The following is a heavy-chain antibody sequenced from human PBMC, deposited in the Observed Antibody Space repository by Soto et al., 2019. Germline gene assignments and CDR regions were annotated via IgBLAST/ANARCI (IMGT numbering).Heavy chain of an antibody. D-gene: IGHD7-27*01. CDR1: GGSVSSGTYY. J-gene: IGHJ2*01. Sequence: QVQLQESGPGQVKPSETLFLTCTVSGGSVSSGTYYWSWIRQPAGKGLEWMGYIYRGSPNYNPSRASRATISVDTSRTQFSLMLSSVTAADTAVYYCSRDQGLGAGYFALWGRGTLVTVSS. CDR2: IYRGSP. V-gene: IGHV4-61*01. CDR3: SRDQGLGAGYFAL.